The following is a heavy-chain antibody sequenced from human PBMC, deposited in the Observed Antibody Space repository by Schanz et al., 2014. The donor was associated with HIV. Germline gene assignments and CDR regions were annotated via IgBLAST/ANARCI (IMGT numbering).Heavy chain of an antibody. CDR1: GFTFSSYA. Sequence: EVQLVESGGGLFQPGGSLRLSCAASGFTFSSYAMSWVRQAPGKGLEWVSALSGSGGNTYYADSVKGRFTISRDNSRNTLYLQMNSLKTEDTAVYYCTTVRSGWFLGVFDIWGQGTMVTVSS. CDR2: LSGSGGNT. V-gene: IGHV3-23*04. CDR3: TTVRSGWFLGVFDI. D-gene: IGHD6-19*01. J-gene: IGHJ3*02.